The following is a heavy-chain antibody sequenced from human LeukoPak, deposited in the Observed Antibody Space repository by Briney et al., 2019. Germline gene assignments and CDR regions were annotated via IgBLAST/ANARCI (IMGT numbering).Heavy chain of an antibody. V-gene: IGHV3-30*04. Sequence: GGSLRLSCAASGFTFSSYAMHWVRQAPGKGLEWVAVISYDGSNKYYADSVKGRFTISRDNSKNTLYLQMNSLRAEDTAVYYCARHRQGLPYDYWGQGTLVTVSS. J-gene: IGHJ4*02. CDR1: GFTFSSYA. CDR3: ARHRQGLPYDY. CDR2: ISYDGSNK. D-gene: IGHD3-16*01.